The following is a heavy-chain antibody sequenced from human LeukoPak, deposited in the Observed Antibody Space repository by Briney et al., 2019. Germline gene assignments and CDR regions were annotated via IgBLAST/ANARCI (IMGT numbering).Heavy chain of an antibody. Sequence: ASVTVSCKASGYTFTGYYMHWVRQAPGQGLEWMGWINPNSGGTNYAQTLQGRVTMTTDTSTSTAYMELRSLRSDDTALYYCARDSGYSSGWYYWGQGTLVTVSS. CDR3: ARDSGYSSGWYY. V-gene: IGHV1-2*02. CDR1: GYTFTGYY. CDR2: INPNSGGT. J-gene: IGHJ4*02. D-gene: IGHD6-19*01.